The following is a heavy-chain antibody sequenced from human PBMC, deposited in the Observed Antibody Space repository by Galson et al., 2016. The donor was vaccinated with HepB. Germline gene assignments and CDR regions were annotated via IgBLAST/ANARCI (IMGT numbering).Heavy chain of an antibody. CDR3: ARQSSGYFDF. D-gene: IGHD3-3*01. V-gene: IGHV5-51*01. J-gene: IGHJ4*02. CDR1: GYTFSTSW. CDR2: FRPDDSDT. Sequence: QSGAEVKKPGESLKISCEGSGYTFSTSWIAWVRQRPGKGLEWMAIFRPDDSDTTYSPSFEGQVTVSADKSIRTAYLQRSSLKASDSGMYYCARQSSGYFDFWGQGTLVTVSS.